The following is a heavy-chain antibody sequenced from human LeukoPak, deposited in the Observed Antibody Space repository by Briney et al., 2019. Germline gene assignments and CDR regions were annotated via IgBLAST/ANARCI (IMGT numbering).Heavy chain of an antibody. CDR1: GGSISSYY. D-gene: IGHD6-13*01. V-gene: IGHV4-59*01. CDR3: ASGAAAGTSY. J-gene: IGHJ4*02. Sequence: SETLSLTCTVSGGSISSYYWSWLRQPPGKGLEWIGYIYYSGSTNYNPSLKSRVTISVDTSKNQFSLKLSSVTAADTAVYYCASGAAAGTSYWGQGTLVTVSS. CDR2: IYYSGST.